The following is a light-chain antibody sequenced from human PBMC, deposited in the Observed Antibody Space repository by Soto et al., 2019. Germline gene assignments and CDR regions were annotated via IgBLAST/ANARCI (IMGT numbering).Light chain of an antibody. CDR1: QSVRNY. CDR3: QQYNNWWT. CDR2: DAS. Sequence: EIVLTQSPATLSLSPGETATLSCRASQSVRNYLAWYQQKPGQAPRLLIYDASNRATGIPARFSASGSGTEFTLTISSLEPEDFAVYYCQQYNNWWTFGQGTKVDIK. J-gene: IGKJ1*01. V-gene: IGKV3-11*01.